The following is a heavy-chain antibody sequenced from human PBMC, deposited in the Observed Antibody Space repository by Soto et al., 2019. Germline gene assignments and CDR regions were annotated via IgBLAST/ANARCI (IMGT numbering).Heavy chain of an antibody. V-gene: IGHV4-39*01. J-gene: IGHJ4*02. CDR1: GGSISSSSYY. CDR2: IYYSGST. CDR3: ARLGSGYDLGRVPPPDYFDY. D-gene: IGHD5-12*01. Sequence: PSETLSLTCTVSGGSISSSSYYWGWIRQPPGKGLEWIGSIYYSGSTYYNPSLKSRVTISVDTSKNQFSLKLSSVTAADTAVYYCARLGSGYDLGRVPPPDYFDYWGQGTLVTVSS.